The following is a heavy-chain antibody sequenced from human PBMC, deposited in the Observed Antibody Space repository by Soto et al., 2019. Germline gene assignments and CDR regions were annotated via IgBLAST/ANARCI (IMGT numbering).Heavy chain of an antibody. CDR1: VSTFTDNS. Sequence: PSVEDSCKASVSTFTDNSMQWVRQATGQGVESLGWINPHSGDTTYAQRFQGRVTMTSDTSISTAYMELSRLRFDDTAVYYSAPVVWGVTLDYWGQGTLVTVSS. CDR3: APVVWGVTLDY. J-gene: IGHJ4*02. D-gene: IGHD3-10*01. V-gene: IGHV1-2*02. CDR2: INPHSGDT.